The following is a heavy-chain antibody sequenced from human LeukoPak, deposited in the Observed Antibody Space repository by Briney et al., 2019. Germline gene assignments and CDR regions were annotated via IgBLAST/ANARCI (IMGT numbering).Heavy chain of an antibody. J-gene: IGHJ4*02. V-gene: IGHV3-9*01. CDR3: AKELQDSTY. Sequence: PGGSLRLSCAASGFTFDDYAMHWVRQAPGKGLEWVSGISWNSGSIGYADSVKGRFTISRDNAKNSLYLQMNSLRAEDTALYYCAKELQDSTYWGQGTLVTVSS. D-gene: IGHD2/OR15-2a*01. CDR2: ISWNSGSI. CDR1: GFTFDDYA.